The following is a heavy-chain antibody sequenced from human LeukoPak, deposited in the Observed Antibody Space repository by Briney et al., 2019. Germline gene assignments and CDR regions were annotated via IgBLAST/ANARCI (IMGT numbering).Heavy chain of an antibody. D-gene: IGHD1-26*01. J-gene: IGHJ4*02. CDR1: GFTFSGSA. V-gene: IGHV3-73*01. CDR3: TRPGYSGSLADY. CDR2: IRSKANSYAT. Sequence: GGSLGLSCAASGFTFSGSAMHWVRQASGKGLEWVGRIRSKANSYATAYAASVKGRFTISRDDSKNTAYLQMNSLKTEDTAVYYCTRPGYSGSLADYWGQGTLVTVSS.